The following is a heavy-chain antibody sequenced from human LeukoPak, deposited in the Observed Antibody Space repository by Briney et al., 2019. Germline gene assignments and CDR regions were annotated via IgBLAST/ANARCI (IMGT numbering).Heavy chain of an antibody. CDR3: ARHVGVTTEFDY. J-gene: IGHJ4*02. Sequence: GESLKISCKVSGYSFTGYWIGWVRQMPGKGLEYMGIIYPGDSETRYSPSFKGQVTISADKSISTAYLQWSSLKASDTAMYYCARHVGVTTEFDYWGQGTLVTVSS. CDR2: IYPGDSET. V-gene: IGHV5-51*01. D-gene: IGHD3-3*01. CDR1: GYSFTGYW.